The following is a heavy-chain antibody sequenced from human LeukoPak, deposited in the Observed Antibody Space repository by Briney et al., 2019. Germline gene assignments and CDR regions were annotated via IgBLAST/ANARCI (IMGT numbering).Heavy chain of an antibody. V-gene: IGHV3-23*01. CDR1: GFTFSSYA. J-gene: IGHJ6*02. CDR2: ISGSGGST. CDR3: AKGYDGGGWSTFLSENYYYYYGMDV. Sequence: GGSLRLSCAASGFTFSSYAMSWVRQAPGKGLEWVSAISGSGGSTYYADSVKGRFTISRDNSKNTLYLQMNSLRAEDTAVYYCAKGYDGGGWSTFLSENYYYYYGMDVWGQGTTVTVSS. D-gene: IGHD6-19*01.